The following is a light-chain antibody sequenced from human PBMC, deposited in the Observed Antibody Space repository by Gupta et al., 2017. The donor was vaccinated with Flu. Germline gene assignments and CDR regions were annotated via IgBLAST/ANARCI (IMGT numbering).Light chain of an antibody. CDR3: CSNAGSDSLM. CDR1: CSDVGGYDY. CDR2: DVT. Sequence: GTISWTGTCSDVGGYDYVSWDQHHPAKAPKLIVYDVTKRPSGVPVRFSGSKSANTASLTISGLQAEDEAYYYCCSNAGSDSLMFGGGTKLTVL. V-gene: IGLV2-11*01. J-gene: IGLJ3*02.